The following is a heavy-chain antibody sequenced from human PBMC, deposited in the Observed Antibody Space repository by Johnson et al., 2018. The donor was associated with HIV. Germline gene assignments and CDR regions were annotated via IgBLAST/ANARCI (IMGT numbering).Heavy chain of an antibody. CDR1: EFTFSSYG. D-gene: IGHD6-19*01. CDR3: ARRRYSGWYSERCAFDI. J-gene: IGHJ3*02. V-gene: IGHV3-30*03. CDR2: ISYDGNNK. Sequence: QVQLVESGGGVVQPGRSLRLSCAASEFTFSSYGMHWVRQAPGKGLAWVAVISYDGNNKYYADSVKGQFTISRDNATNSLYLQMNSLRAEDTAVYYCARRRYSGWYSERCAFDIWGQGTMVTVSS.